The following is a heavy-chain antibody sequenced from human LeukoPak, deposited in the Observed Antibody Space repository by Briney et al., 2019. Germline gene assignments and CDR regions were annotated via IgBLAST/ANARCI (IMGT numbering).Heavy chain of an antibody. V-gene: IGHV1-69*04. D-gene: IGHD4-23*01. CDR3: AKSDSQPLVTLQYYYYYYGMDV. Sequence: ASVKVSCKASGYTFTSYGISWVRQAPGQGLEWMGRIIPILGIANYAQKFQGRVTITADKSTSTAYMELSSLRSEDTAVYYCAKSDSQPLVTLQYYYYYYGMDVWGQGTTVTVSS. CDR2: IIPILGIA. CDR1: GYTFTSYG. J-gene: IGHJ6*02.